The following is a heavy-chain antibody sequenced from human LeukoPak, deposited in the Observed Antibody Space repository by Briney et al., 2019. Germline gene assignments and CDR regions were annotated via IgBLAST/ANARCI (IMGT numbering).Heavy chain of an antibody. CDR3: ARTVKGKDGQWLVLVY. D-gene: IGHD6-19*01. CDR1: GDTFTGYY. Sequence: AAVKVSSKASGDTFTGYYMHWVRQAPGQGREGMGWINPNSGGTNYAQKFQGRATITRDTSISTAYMELSRLRSDDTAVYYCARTVKGKDGQWLVLVYWGQGTLVTVSS. V-gene: IGHV1-2*02. CDR2: INPNSGGT. J-gene: IGHJ4*02.